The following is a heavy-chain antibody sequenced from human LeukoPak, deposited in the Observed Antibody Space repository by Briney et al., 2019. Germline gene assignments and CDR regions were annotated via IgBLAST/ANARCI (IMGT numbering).Heavy chain of an antibody. CDR1: GFTFSSYA. D-gene: IGHD3-16*01. J-gene: IGHJ6*02. V-gene: IGHV3-23*01. CDR2: ISGSGGST. Sequence: GGSLRLSYAASGFTFSSYAMSWVRQAPGKGLEWVSAISGSGGSTYYADSVKGRFTISRDNSKNTLYLQMNSLRAEDTAVYYWAKVHRQQLCFPHYYYYSGREVGGQGTTVTVPS. CDR3: AKVHRQQLCFPHYYYYSGREV.